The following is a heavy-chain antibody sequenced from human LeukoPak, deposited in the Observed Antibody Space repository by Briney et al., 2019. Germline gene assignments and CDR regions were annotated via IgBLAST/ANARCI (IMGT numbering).Heavy chain of an antibody. CDR2: ISPFLGSA. J-gene: IGHJ5*02. CDR3: ARSGSTRRDPAWFDP. Sequence: SVKVSCKASRDTFSSYTFHWVRQAPGQGLEWMGRISPFLGSAFYAQNFQGRVTITADKSTYTVYMELSRLRFEDTAVYYCARSGSTRRDPAWFDPWGQGTLATVSS. CDR1: RDTFSSYT. D-gene: IGHD2/OR15-2a*01. V-gene: IGHV1-69*08.